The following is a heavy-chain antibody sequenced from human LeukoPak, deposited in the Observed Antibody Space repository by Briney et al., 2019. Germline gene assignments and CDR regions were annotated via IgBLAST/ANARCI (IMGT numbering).Heavy chain of an antibody. V-gene: IGHV1-2*06. J-gene: IGHJ4*02. CDR3: AKDHSGSYEY. CDR1: GYTFTDSY. Sequence: GASVKVSCKASGYTFTDSYIHWVRQAPGQGLEWMGLLHPNTGDTFYAQKFRGRVTMTRDTSISTAYMELNRLTSDDTAVYYCAKDHSGSYEYWAQGTLVTISS. CDR2: LHPNTGDT. D-gene: IGHD1-26*01.